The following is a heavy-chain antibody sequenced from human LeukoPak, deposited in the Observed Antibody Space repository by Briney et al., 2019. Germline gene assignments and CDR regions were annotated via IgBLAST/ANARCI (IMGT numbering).Heavy chain of an antibody. D-gene: IGHD3-22*01. J-gene: IGHJ6*03. CDR1: GGSISSSSYY. Sequence: SETLSLTCTVSGGSISSSSYYWGWIRQPPGKGLEWIGSIYYSGSTYYNPSLKSRVTISVDTSKNQFSLKLSSVTAADTAVYYCASLPYYYDSNYYMDVWGKGTTVTISS. CDR3: ASLPYYYDSNYYMDV. V-gene: IGHV4-39*01. CDR2: IYYSGST.